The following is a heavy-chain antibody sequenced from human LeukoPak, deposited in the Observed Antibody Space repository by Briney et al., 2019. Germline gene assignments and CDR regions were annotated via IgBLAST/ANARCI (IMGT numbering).Heavy chain of an antibody. V-gene: IGHV3-23*01. Sequence: GGSLRLSCVASGFTFSSYAMSWLRQPPGKGLEWVSTISGSGSNTYYADSVKGRFTISRDNSKNTLYLQMNSLRAEDTAVYYSYCSSSSCYAANGLDVWGKGTTVTVSS. CDR3: YCSSSSCYAANGLDV. J-gene: IGHJ6*04. CDR1: GFTFSSYA. D-gene: IGHD2-2*01. CDR2: ISGSGSNT.